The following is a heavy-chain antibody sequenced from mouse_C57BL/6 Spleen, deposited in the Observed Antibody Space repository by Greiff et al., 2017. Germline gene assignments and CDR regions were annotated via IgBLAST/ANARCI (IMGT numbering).Heavy chain of an antibody. CDR2: INPKNDGH. V-gene: IGHV1-22*01. D-gene: IGHD1-1*01. Sequence: VQLQQSGPELVKPGASVKMSCKASGYTFTDYNMHWVKQSHGKRLEGIGYINPKNDGHSYNQQFKGKATLTVNKSSSTADMDLRSLTSDDSAVYYCARGITTVVHWGQGTTLTVAS. CDR1: GYTFTDYN. J-gene: IGHJ2*01. CDR3: ARGITTVVH.